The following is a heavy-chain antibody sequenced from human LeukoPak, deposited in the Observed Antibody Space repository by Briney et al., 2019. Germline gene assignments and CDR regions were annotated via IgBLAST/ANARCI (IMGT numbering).Heavy chain of an antibody. CDR3: TTDYF. CDR1: GFSFSKAW. CDR2: IKSKADGETA. J-gene: IGHJ4*02. V-gene: IGHV3-15*01. Sequence: GGSLRLSCAASGFSFSKAWMSWVRQAPGKGLEWVARIKSKADGETADYITPVKGRFTISRDDSKNTMYLQMNSLKTEDTAVYYCTTDYFCGQGTLVTASS.